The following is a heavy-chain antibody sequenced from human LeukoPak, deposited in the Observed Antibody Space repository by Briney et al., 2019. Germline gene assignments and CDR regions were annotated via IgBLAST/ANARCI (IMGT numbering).Heavy chain of an antibody. CDR1: GFTFSTYS. CDR2: ISSSSGTI. Sequence: GESLRLSCAASGFTFSTYSMNWVRQAPREGLEWVSYISSSSGTIFYADSVKGRFTISRDNAKNSLYLQMNSLRDEDTAVYYCARTAMNGGSYYNFDSWGQGTLVTVSS. D-gene: IGHD1-26*01. V-gene: IGHV3-48*02. CDR3: ARTAMNGGSYYNFDS. J-gene: IGHJ4*02.